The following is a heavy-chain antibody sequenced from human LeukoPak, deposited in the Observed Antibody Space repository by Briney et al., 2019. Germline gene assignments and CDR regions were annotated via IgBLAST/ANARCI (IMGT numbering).Heavy chain of an antibody. V-gene: IGHV1-8*03. Sequence: GASVKVSCKASGYTFTSYDINWVRQATGQGLEWMGWMNPNSGNTGYAQKFQGRVTITRNTSISTAYLELSSLRSEDTAVYYCARGDWDKSGYFDYWGQGTLVTVSS. CDR1: GYTFTSYD. J-gene: IGHJ4*02. CDR3: ARGDWDKSGYFDY. CDR2: MNPNSGNT. D-gene: IGHD1-26*01.